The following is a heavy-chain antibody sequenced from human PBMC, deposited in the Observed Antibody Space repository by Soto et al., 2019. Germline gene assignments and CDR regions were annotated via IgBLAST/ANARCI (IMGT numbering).Heavy chain of an antibody. V-gene: IGHV4-59*08. J-gene: IGHJ5*02. CDR1: GGSISGYY. Sequence: QLQLQESGPGLVKPSETLSLTCPVSGGSISGYYWSWLRQPPGKGLELIAFIHYTGSSNSNPSLKSRVTISVDTSKNQFSLKLSSVTAADTAVYYCARHSNEYRKSLDSWGQGTLVTVSS. CDR3: ARHSNEYRKSLDS. D-gene: IGHD5-18*01. CDR2: IHYTGSS.